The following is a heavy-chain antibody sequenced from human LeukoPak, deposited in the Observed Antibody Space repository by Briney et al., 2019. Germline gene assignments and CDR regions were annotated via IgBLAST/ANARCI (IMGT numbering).Heavy chain of an antibody. J-gene: IGHJ1*01. CDR3: ADGYGLFHH. D-gene: IGHD5-24*01. Sequence: GGSLRLSCADSGFTFSGYWMSWVPQAPGKGLEWVANIKKDGSEKYYADSVKGRFTISRDNAKKSLYLQMSSLRAEDTAVYYCADGYGLFHHCGQGTLVSVAS. CDR1: GFTFSGYW. V-gene: IGHV3-7*01. CDR2: IKKDGSEK.